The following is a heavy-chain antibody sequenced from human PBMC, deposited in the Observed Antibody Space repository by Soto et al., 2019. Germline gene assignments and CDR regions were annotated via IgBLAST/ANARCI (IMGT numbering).Heavy chain of an antibody. J-gene: IGHJ4*02. D-gene: IGHD5-18*01. Sequence: WGSLRLSCAASGFTFSAYAIFFGRHPPLKGLEWVSSIGVSDGSTYYADSVKGRFTISRDNSENTVYLQMNGLRAEDTAVYYCVKDTPAWRQVWGYDYWGQGALVTVSS. V-gene: IGHV3-23*01. CDR1: GFTFSAYA. CDR2: IGVSDGST. CDR3: VKDTPAWRQVWGYDY.